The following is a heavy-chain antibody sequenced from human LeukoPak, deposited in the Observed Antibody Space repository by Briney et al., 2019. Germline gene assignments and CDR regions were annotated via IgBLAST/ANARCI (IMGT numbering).Heavy chain of an antibody. CDR1: GYSFTNYW. Sequence: GESLKISCKCAGYSFTNYWIGWVRQLPGKGLEWMGIIYPGDSDTRYSPSFQGQVNISVDRSISAAYLQWGGLKASGTAMYDCARRHIGGSYERWYFDLWGRGTMVTVSS. V-gene: IGHV5-51*01. J-gene: IGHJ2*01. D-gene: IGHD3-22*01. CDR2: IYPGDSDT. CDR3: ARRHIGGSYERWYFDL.